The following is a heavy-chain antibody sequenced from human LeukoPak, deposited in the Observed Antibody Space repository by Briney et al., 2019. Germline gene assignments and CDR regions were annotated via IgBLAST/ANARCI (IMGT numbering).Heavy chain of an antibody. J-gene: IGHJ4*02. CDR2: INTNTGNP. D-gene: IGHD3-10*01. Sequence: ASVKVSCKASGYTFTSYAMNWVRQAPGQGLEWMGWINTNTGNPAYAQGFTGRFVFSLDTSVSTAYLQISSLKAEDTAVYYCARGGLLWFGECFDYWGQGTLVTVSS. CDR3: ARGGLLWFGECFDY. V-gene: IGHV7-4-1*02. CDR1: GYTFTSYA.